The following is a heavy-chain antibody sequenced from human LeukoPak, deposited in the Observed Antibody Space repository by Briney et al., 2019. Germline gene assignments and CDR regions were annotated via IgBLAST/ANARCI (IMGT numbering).Heavy chain of an antibody. Sequence: ASVKVSCKASGYSFSSYYMQWVRQASGQGLEWMGIINPSSGSTSYAQKFQGRVTMTRDTSTSTVYMDLTRLRSEDTAIYYCARDGRPRAAAALSSDHWGQGTLVTVSS. J-gene: IGHJ4*02. CDR1: GYSFSSYY. V-gene: IGHV1-46*01. D-gene: IGHD6-13*01. CDR2: INPSSGST. CDR3: ARDGRPRAAAALSSDH.